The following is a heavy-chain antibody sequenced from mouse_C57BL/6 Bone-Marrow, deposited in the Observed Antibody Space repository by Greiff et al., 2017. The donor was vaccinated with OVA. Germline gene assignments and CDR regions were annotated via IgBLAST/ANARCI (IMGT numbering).Heavy chain of an antibody. CDR1: GYTFTDYY. CDR3: ARKKGGGYYGWYFDV. V-gene: IGHV1-76*01. J-gene: IGHJ1*03. CDR2: IYPGSGNT. D-gene: IGHD1-1*01. Sequence: SGAELVRPGASVKLSCKASGYTFTDYYINWVKQRPGQGLEWIARIYPGSGNTYYNEKFKGKATLTAEKSSSTAYMQLSSLTSEDSDVYFCARKKGGGYYGWYFDVWGTGTTVTVSS.